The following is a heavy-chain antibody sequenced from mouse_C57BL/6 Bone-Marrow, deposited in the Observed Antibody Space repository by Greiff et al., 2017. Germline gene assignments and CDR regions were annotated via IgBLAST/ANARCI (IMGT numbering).Heavy chain of an antibody. V-gene: IGHV1-69*01. CDR3: ARRGLFYGAMDY. D-gene: IGHD1-1*01. CDR1: GYTFTSYW. Sequence: VQLQQPGAELVMPGASVKLSCKASGYTFTSYWMHWVKQRPGQGLEWIGEIDPSDSYTNYNQKFQGKSTLTVDTSSSTAYMQLSSLTSEYSAVYYCARRGLFYGAMDYWGQGTSVTVSS. CDR2: IDPSDSYT. J-gene: IGHJ4*01.